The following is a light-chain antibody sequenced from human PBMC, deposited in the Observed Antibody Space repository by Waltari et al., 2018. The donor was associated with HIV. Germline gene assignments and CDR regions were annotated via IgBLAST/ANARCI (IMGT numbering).Light chain of an antibody. V-gene: IGLV1-47*01. J-gene: IGLJ3*02. CDR1: SSNIERTY. CDR3: AVWDESLDGWL. CDR2: KDN. Sequence: QSELTQSPSASGTPGQRSTISCSGSSSNIERTYVYWYKQFPGATPKVLIYKDNERPSGGPDRISGSKSGTSASLLISGLRSDDEADYYCAVWDESLDGWLFGGGTKLTVL.